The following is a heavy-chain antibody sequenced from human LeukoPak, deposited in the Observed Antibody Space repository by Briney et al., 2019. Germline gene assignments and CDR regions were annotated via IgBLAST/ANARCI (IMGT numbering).Heavy chain of an antibody. CDR3: ARGLDGSGSYYKGDY. J-gene: IGHJ4*02. CDR2: ISGSGGST. D-gene: IGHD3-10*01. CDR1: GFTFSNYA. V-gene: IGHV3-23*01. Sequence: PGGSLRLSCVASGFTFSNYAMNWVRQAPGKGLEWVSTISGSGGSTYYADSVKGRFTISRDNSKNTLYLQMISLRAEDTALYYCARGLDGSGSYYKGDYWDQGTLVTVSS.